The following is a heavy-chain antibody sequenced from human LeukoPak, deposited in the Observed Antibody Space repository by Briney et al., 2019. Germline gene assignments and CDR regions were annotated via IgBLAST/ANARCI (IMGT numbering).Heavy chain of an antibody. V-gene: IGHV3-21*01. Sequence: GGSLRLSCAASGFTFSSFSMNWVREAPGEGLEWVSSISSSSGYIYYADSVKGRFTISRDNAKNSLYLHMNSRRAQVTALFYSARDPQSAAPLGGDYWGQGTLVTVSS. J-gene: IGHJ4*01. D-gene: IGHD6-13*01. CDR1: GFTFSSFS. CDR2: ISSSSGYI. CDR3: ARDPQSAAPLGGDY.